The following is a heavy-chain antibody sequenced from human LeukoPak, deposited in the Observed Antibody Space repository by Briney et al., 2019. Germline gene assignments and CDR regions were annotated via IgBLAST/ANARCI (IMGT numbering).Heavy chain of an antibody. J-gene: IGHJ4*02. CDR2: IYTSGST. V-gene: IGHV4-61*02. Sequence: SETLSLTCTVSGGSISSGSYYWSWIRQPAGKGLEWIGRIYTSGSTNYNPSLKSRVTMSVDTSKNQFSLKLSSVTAADTAVYYCARTQTVRAVDYWGQGTLVTVSS. CDR1: GGSISSGSYY. D-gene: IGHD2-21*02. CDR3: ARTQTVRAVDY.